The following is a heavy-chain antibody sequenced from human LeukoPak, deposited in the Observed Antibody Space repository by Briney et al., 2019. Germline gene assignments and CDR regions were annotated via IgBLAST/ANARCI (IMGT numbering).Heavy chain of an antibody. CDR1: GGSISSYY. Sequence: PSQTLSLTCGVSGGSISSYYWSWIRQPPGKGLEWIGYIYYSGSTNYNPSLKSRVTISVDTSKNQFSLKLSSVTAADTAVYYCARAAYYYGSGSLNYYYYMDVWGKGTTVTVSS. D-gene: IGHD3-10*01. CDR3: ARAAYYYGSGSLNYYYYMDV. J-gene: IGHJ6*03. CDR2: IYYSGST. V-gene: IGHV4-59*01.